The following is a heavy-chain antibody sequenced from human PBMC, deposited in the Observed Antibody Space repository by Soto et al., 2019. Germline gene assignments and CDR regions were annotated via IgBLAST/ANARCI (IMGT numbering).Heavy chain of an antibody. J-gene: IGHJ2*01. D-gene: IGHD2-21*02. CDR2: ISYDGTTK. Sequence: QLVESGGGVVQPGGSLRLSCAASGFAFSRFALHWLRQAPGKGLEWVALISYDGTTKYYPDAGKGRFAISRDNSNNTLYLEMTSRRPEDTALYYGVRDPCGVCFDWSFDLWGHGKLVTVSS. V-gene: IGHV3-30*09. CDR1: GFAFSRFA. CDR3: VRDPCGVCFDWSFDL.